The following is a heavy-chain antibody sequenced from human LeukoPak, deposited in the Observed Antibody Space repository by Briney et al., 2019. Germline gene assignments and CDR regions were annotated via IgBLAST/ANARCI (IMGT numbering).Heavy chain of an antibody. D-gene: IGHD1-7*01. Sequence: KASETLSLTCSVFGGSISSSSYYWGWIRQSPGKGLEWIASIYHDGNTFYNPSVKSRVAISVDTAKSQVSLRLRSVTAADTAVYYCAETNTQDWFDPWGQGTLVTVSS. CDR3: AETNTQDWFDP. CDR2: IYHDGNT. V-gene: IGHV4-39*07. CDR1: GGSISSSSYY. J-gene: IGHJ5*02.